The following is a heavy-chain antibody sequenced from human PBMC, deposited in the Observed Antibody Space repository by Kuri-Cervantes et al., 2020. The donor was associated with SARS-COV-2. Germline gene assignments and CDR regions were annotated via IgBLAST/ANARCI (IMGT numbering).Heavy chain of an antibody. V-gene: IGHV1-3*01. CDR2: INAGNGNT. J-gene: IGHJ4*02. D-gene: IGHD3-10*01. Sequence: ASVKVSCKASGGTFSSYAISWMRQAPGQGLEWMGWINAGNGNTKYSQKFQGRVTITRDTSASTAYMELSSLRSEDTAVYYCARDQTITLVRGLIQTGGYFDFWGQGTLVTVSS. CDR3: ARDQTITLVRGLIQTGGYFDF. CDR1: GGTFSSYA.